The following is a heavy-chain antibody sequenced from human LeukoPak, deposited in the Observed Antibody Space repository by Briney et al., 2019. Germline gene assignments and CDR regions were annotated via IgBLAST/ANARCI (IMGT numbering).Heavy chain of an antibody. J-gene: IGHJ1*01. V-gene: IGHV1-46*01. D-gene: IGHD6-19*01. CDR3: ARVHLRSSNSVAGTGPAEYFQH. Sequence: ASVKVSCKASGYTFTSYYVHWVRQAPGQGLEWMGIINPSGGSTSYAQKFQGRVTMTRDTSTSTVYMELSSLRSEDTAVYYCARVHLRSSNSVAGTGPAEYFQHWGQGTLVTVSS. CDR1: GYTFTSYY. CDR2: INPSGGST.